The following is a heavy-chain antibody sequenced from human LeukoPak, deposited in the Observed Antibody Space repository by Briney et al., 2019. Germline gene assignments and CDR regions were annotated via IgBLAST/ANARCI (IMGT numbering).Heavy chain of an antibody. J-gene: IGHJ3*02. V-gene: IGHV4-59*01. CDR3: ARDPLSTNDFDI. Sequence: SETLSLTCTVSGGSITNSYWNWIRQSPGKGLEWIGYINYSGSTNYNPSLQSRATISVDTSKNQFSLKLSSVTAADTAVYFCARDPLSTNDFDIWGQGTMVTVAS. CDR2: INYSGST. CDR1: GGSITNSY. D-gene: IGHD1-1*01.